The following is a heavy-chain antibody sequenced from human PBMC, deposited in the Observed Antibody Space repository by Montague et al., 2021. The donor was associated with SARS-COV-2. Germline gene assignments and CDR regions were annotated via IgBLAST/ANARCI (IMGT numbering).Heavy chain of an antibody. CDR2: INNSGST. CDR3: ASVSDSGYAFDY. Sequence: SETLSLTCAVSGGSFSGYYWSWIRQPPGKGLEWIGEINNSGSTNYNPSLKSRVTISVDTSKNQFSLKLSSVTAADTAVYYCASVSDSGYAFDYWGQGTLVTVSS. D-gene: IGHD2-2*01. J-gene: IGHJ4*02. V-gene: IGHV4-34*01. CDR1: GGSFSGYY.